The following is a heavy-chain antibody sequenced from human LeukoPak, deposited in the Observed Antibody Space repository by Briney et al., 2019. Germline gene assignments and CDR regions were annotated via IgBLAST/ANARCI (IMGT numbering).Heavy chain of an antibody. D-gene: IGHD3-3*01. CDR1: GGSISSSSYY. CDR3: ARGTGPDFWSGFAQDY. CDR2: IYYSGST. J-gene: IGHJ4*02. Sequence: PSETLSLTCTISGGSISSSSYYWGWIRQPPGKGLEWIGSIYYSGSTYYTPSLKSRVTISVDTSKNQFSLKLSSVTAADTAVYYCARGTGPDFWSGFAQDYWGQGTLVTVSS. V-gene: IGHV4-39*01.